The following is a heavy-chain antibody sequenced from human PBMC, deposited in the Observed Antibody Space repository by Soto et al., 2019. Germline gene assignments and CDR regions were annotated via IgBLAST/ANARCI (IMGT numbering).Heavy chain of an antibody. CDR1: GFTFSDYY. D-gene: IGHD2-15*01. V-gene: IGHV3-11*01. J-gene: IGHJ6*02. CDR3: ARSSRSGGRTTYGMDV. Sequence: LRLSCAASGFTFSDYYMSWIRQAPGKGLEWVSYISSSGSTIYYADSVKGRFTISRDNAKNSLYLQMNSLRAEDTAVYYCARSSRSGGRTTYGMDVWGQGTTVTVSS. CDR2: ISSSGSTI.